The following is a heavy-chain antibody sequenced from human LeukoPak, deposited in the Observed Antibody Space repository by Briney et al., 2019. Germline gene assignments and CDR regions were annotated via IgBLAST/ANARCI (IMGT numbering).Heavy chain of an antibody. CDR1: GGSISSYS. CDR3: AKGYWHFDL. Sequence: PSETLSLTCTVSGGSISSYSWSWIRQPAGKGLDWIGRISTSGITDYNPSLKSRVTMSVDTSKNQFSLKLTSVTAADTAVYHCAKGYWHFDLWGRGTLVTVSS. CDR2: ISTSGIT. V-gene: IGHV4-4*07. J-gene: IGHJ2*01.